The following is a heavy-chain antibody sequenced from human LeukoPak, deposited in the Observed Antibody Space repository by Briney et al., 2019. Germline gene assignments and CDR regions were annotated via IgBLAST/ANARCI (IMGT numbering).Heavy chain of an antibody. J-gene: IGHJ4*02. CDR3: VREDWGSGTIIDY. CDR1: GFTLTRHH. V-gene: IGHV1-18*01. CDR2: IDANAGDT. Sequence: ASVEVSCKASGFTLTRHHISWVRQAPGQGREWMGWIDANAGDTIYAQRFQGRVTMTRDTSTTTVFLELRSLRLDDTAVYYCVREDWGSGTIIDYWGQGTLVTVSS. D-gene: IGHD1-14*01.